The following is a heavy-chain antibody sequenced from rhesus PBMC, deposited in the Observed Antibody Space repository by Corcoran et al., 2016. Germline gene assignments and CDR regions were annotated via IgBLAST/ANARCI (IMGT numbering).Heavy chain of an antibody. Sequence: QVQLQESGPGLVKPSETLSLTCAVSGGSLSDDYYWSWIRQPPGKGLEWIGYIYGSGGGTNNNPSLKNRVTISIDTSKNQFSLKLSSVTAADTAVYYCARGWQLGHFDYWGQGVLVTVSS. J-gene: IGHJ4*01. CDR3: ARGWQLGHFDY. CDR2: IYGSGGGT. CDR1: GGSLSDDYY. D-gene: IGHD6-25*01. V-gene: IGHV4-106*01.